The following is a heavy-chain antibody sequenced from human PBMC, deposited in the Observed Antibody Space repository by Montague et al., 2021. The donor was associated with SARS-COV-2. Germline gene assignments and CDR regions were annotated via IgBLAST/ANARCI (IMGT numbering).Heavy chain of an antibody. CDR2: INYSGVT. J-gene: IGHJ5*02. CDR1: GGSISSHY. CDR3: ARATSVRGAVNWFDP. V-gene: IGHV4-59*11. Sequence: SETLSLTCAVSGGSISSHYWSFIRQPPGKGLEWIAYINYSGVTNYNPSLKSRVTISVDTSKNHFSLQLRSVTPADTAVYFCARATSVRGAVNWFDPWGQGTLVTVSS. D-gene: IGHD3-10*01.